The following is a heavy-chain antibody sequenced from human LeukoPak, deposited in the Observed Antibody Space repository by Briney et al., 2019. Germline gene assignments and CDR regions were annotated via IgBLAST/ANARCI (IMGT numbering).Heavy chain of an antibody. V-gene: IGHV3-66*01. CDR2: IYSGGST. CDR3: ARESLYYYGSGSYYNLDY. Sequence: GGSLRLSCAAFGFTVSSNYMSWVRQAPGKGLEWVSVIYSGGSTYYADSVKGRFTISRDNSKNTLYLQMNSLRAEDTAVYYCARESLYYYGSGSYYNLDYWGQGTLVTVSS. D-gene: IGHD3-10*01. CDR1: GFTVSSNY. J-gene: IGHJ4*02.